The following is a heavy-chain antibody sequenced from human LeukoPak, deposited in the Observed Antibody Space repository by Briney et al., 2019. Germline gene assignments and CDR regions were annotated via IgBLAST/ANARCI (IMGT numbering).Heavy chain of an antibody. V-gene: IGHV3-66*01. D-gene: IGHD5-18*01. J-gene: IGHJ4*02. Sequence: GGSLKLSCAASGFTVSMNYMSWVRQAPGKGLEWISVIYSDHTTYYADSVKGRFTISRDNAKNSVYLQMNSLRAEDTAIYYCARDLRAGSYAFDWGQGTLVTVSS. CDR2: IYSDHTT. CDR1: GFTVSMNY. CDR3: ARDLRAGSYAFD.